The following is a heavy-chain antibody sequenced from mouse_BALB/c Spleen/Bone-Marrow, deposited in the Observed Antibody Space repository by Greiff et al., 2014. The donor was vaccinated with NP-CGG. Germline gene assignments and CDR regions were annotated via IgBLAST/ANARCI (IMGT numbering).Heavy chain of an antibody. J-gene: IGHJ3*01. CDR1: GYTFTDYW. Sequence: QVPLQQSGAELVMPGASVKMSCKASGYTFTDYWIHWVKQRPGQGLEWIGAIDTSYTYTTYNQKFKGKATLTVDASSSTAYIQLSSLTSEDSAVYYCANIYYGDYGWFSYWGQGTLVTVSA. CDR3: ANIYYGDYGWFSY. D-gene: IGHD2-13*01. CDR2: IDTSYTYT. V-gene: IGHV1-69*01.